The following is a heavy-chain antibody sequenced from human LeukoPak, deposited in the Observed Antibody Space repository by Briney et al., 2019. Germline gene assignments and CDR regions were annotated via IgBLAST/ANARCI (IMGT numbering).Heavy chain of an antibody. D-gene: IGHD3-22*01. Sequence: GGSLRLSCAASGFTFGSYGMHWVRQAPGKGLEWVAVIWYDGSNKYYADSVKGRFTISRDNSKNTLYLQMNSLRAGDTAVYYCARVVNPYYYYGMDVWGQGTTVTVSS. J-gene: IGHJ6*02. V-gene: IGHV3-33*01. CDR2: IWYDGSNK. CDR3: ARVVNPYYYYGMDV. CDR1: GFTFGSYG.